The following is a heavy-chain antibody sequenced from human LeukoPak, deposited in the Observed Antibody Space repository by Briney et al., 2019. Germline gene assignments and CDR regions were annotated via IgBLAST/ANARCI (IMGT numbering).Heavy chain of an antibody. CDR2: IYPGDSDT. CDR1: GYRFTSYW. CDR3: ARSGGNYYSI. Sequence: GESLKVSCKGSGYRFTSYWIGWVRQMPGKGLEWMRIIYPGDSDTIYSPSFQGQVTISADKSTSTANLQWSSLQASDTAMYYCARSGGNYYSIWGQGTMVTVSS. V-gene: IGHV5-51*01. J-gene: IGHJ3*02. D-gene: IGHD1-26*01.